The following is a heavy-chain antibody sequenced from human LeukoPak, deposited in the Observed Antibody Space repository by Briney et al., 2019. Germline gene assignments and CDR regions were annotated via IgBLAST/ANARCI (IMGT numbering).Heavy chain of an antibody. V-gene: IGHV1-18*01. D-gene: IGHD4-17*01. CDR2: ISAYNGNT. CDR1: GYTFTSYG. J-gene: IGHJ3*02. CDR3: ARDSVTTVTPDAFDI. Sequence: ASVEVSCKASGYTFTSYGISWVRQAPGQGLEWMGWISAYNGNTNYAQKLQGRVIMTTDTSTSTAYMELRSLRSDDTAVYYCARDSVTTVTPDAFDIWGQGTMVTVSS.